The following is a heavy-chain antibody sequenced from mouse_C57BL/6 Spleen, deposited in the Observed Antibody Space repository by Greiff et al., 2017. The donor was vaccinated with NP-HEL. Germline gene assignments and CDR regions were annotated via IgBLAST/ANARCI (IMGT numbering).Heavy chain of an antibody. D-gene: IGHD2-1*01. Sequence: VQLQESGPGLVQPSQSLSITCTVSGFSLTSYGVHWVRQSPGKGLEWLGVIWRGGSTDYNAAFMSSLSITKDNSKSQVFCKMNSLQADDTAIYYCAKNGGNYVRYFDVWGTGTTVTVSS. V-gene: IGHV2-5*01. CDR1: GFSLTSYG. CDR3: AKNGGNYVRYFDV. J-gene: IGHJ1*03. CDR2: IWRGGST.